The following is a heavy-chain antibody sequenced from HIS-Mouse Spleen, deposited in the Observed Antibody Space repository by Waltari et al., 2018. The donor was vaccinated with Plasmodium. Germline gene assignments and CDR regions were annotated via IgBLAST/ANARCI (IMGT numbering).Heavy chain of an antibody. CDR3: AVGRWLQPRDY. CDR2: INPNSG. D-gene: IGHD5-12*01. J-gene: IGHJ4*02. V-gene: IGHV1-2*02. CDR1: GYTFTGYY. Sequence: QVQLVQSGAAVKKPGASVTVSCKASGYTFTGYYMHWVRQAPGQGLEWMGWINPNSGDTSISTAYMELSRLRSDDTAVYYCAVGRWLQPRDYWGQGTLVTVSS.